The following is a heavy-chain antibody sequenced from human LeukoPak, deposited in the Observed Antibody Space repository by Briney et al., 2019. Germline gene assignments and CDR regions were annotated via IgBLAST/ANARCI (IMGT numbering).Heavy chain of an antibody. CDR1: GYTFTSYA. J-gene: IGHJ4*02. V-gene: IGHV7-4-1*02. D-gene: IGHD3-22*01. CDR2: INTNTGNP. CDR3: AVLSYDSSGYYYPFDY. Sequence: GASVKVSCKASGYTFTSYAMNWVRQAPGQGLEWMGWINTNTGNPTYAQGFTGRFVLSLDTSVSTAYLQISSLKAEDTGVYYCAVLSYDSSGYYYPFDYWGQGTLVTVSS.